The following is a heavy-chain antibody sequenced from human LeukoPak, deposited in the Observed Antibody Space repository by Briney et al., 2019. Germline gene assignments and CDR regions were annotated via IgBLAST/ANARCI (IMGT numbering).Heavy chain of an antibody. J-gene: IGHJ4*02. CDR3: ANSYDSSAYYYFDY. CDR1: GFTVSSNY. V-gene: IGHV3-53*01. CDR2: IYSGGST. D-gene: IGHD3-22*01. Sequence: PGGSLRLSCAASGFTVSSNYMSWVRQAPGKGLEWVSVIYSGGSTYYADSVKGRFAISRDNSKNTLYLQMNSLRAEDTAVYYCANSYDSSAYYYFDYWGQGTLVTVSS.